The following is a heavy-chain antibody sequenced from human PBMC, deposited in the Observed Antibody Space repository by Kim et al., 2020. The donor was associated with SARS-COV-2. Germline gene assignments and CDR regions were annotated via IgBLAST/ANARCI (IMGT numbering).Heavy chain of an antibody. J-gene: IGHJ4*02. CDR3: ARGRGSI. D-gene: IGHD3-10*01. Sequence: HRGSTNDNPSLKSRVTISVDTSKNQFSLKLSSVTAADMAVYYCARGRGSIWGQGTLVTVSS. CDR2: HRGST. V-gene: IGHV4-34*01.